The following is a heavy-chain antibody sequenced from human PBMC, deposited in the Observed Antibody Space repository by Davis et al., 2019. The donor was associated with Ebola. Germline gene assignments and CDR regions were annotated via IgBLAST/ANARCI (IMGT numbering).Heavy chain of an antibody. D-gene: IGHD2-21*01. CDR3: ARERASCGGDCLDY. CDR1: EFTFSSYE. V-gene: IGHV3-48*03. J-gene: IGHJ4*02. Sequence: GESLKISCAASEFTFSSYEMNWVRQAPGKGLEWVSYIDSSATTTYYADSVKGRFTISRDNAKNSLFLQMNSLTAEDTALYYCARERASCGGDCLDYWGQGTLVTVSS. CDR2: IDSSATTT.